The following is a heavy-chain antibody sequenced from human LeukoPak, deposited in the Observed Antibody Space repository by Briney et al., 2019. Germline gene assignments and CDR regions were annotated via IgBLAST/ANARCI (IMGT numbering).Heavy chain of an antibody. V-gene: IGHV3-23*01. D-gene: IGHD3-3*01. CDR3: ARIDDAVTIFGVIDY. Sequence: GGSLRPSCAASGFTFSSYAMSWVRQAPGKGLEWVSAISGSGGSTYYADSVKGRFTISRDNSKNTLYLQMNSLRAEDTAVYYCARIDDAVTIFGVIDYWGQGTLVTVSS. J-gene: IGHJ4*02. CDR2: ISGSGGST. CDR1: GFTFSSYA.